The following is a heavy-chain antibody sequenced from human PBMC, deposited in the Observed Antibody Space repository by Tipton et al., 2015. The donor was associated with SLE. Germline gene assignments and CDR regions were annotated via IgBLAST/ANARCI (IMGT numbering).Heavy chain of an antibody. J-gene: IGHJ4*02. V-gene: IGHV5-51*03. CDR2: IYTGDSNT. Sequence: VQLVQSGAEVKKPGESLKISCEGSGDSFNNFWIGWVRQMPGKGLEWMGIIYTGDSNTRYSPSFQGQVTISVDKSISTAYLQWSSLKASDTAMYYCARWGSHCSSVTCFSYFDYWGQGTHVTVSS. D-gene: IGHD6-13*01. CDR1: GDSFNNFW. CDR3: ARWGSHCSSVTCFSYFDY.